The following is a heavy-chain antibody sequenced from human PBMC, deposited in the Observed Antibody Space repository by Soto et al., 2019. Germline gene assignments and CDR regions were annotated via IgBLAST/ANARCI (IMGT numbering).Heavy chain of an antibody. CDR3: ARYPTYGPDEYYFDY. CDR2: TWYDGSNK. CDR1: GFTFSSYG. J-gene: IGHJ4*02. D-gene: IGHD4-17*01. Sequence: QVQLVESGGGVVQPGWSLRLSCAASGFTFSSYGMHWVRQAPGKGLEWVAVTWYDGSNKNYADSVKGRFTISRDNSKNTLYLQMSSLRAEDTAMCYCARYPTYGPDEYYFDYWGQGTLVTVSS. V-gene: IGHV3-33*01.